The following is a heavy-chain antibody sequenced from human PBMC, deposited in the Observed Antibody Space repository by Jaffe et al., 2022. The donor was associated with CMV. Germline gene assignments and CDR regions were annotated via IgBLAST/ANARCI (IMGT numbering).Heavy chain of an antibody. D-gene: IGHD3-10*01. CDR2: IRSKAYGGTT. J-gene: IGHJ4*02. Sequence: EVQLVESGGGLVQPGRSLRLSCTASGFTFGDYAMSWVRQAPGKGLEWVGFIRSKAYGGTTEYAASVKGRFTISRDDSKSIAYLQMNSLKTEDTAVYYCTRGDGSGSYSYYFDYWGQGTLVTVSS. CDR3: TRGDGSGSYSYYFDY. V-gene: IGHV3-49*04. CDR1: GFTFGDYA.